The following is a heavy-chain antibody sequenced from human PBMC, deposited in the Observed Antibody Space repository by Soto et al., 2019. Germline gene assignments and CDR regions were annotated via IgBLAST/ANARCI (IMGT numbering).Heavy chain of an antibody. D-gene: IGHD3-22*01. CDR1: GYTFTSYG. J-gene: IGHJ3*02. CDR3: ARGALSYYDSSGYYSGAAFDI. CDR2: ISAYNGNT. V-gene: IGHV1-18*01. Sequence: QVQLVQSGAEVKKPGASVKVSCKASGYTFTSYGISWVRQAPGQGLEWMGRISAYNGNTNYAQKLQGRVTMTTDTSTSTAYMELRSLRSDDKAVYYCARGALSYYDSSGYYSGAAFDIWGQGTMVTVSS.